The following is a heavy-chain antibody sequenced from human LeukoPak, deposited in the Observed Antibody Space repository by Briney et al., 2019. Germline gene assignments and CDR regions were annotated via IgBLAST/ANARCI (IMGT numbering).Heavy chain of an antibody. CDR1: GFTFSSYS. CDR3: ARLGYCSSTSCYDD. V-gene: IGHV3-20*04. D-gene: IGHD2-2*01. J-gene: IGHJ4*02. Sequence: GGSLRLSCAASGFTFSSYSMNWVRQAPGKGLEWVSGINWNGGSTGYADSVKGRFTISRDNAKNSLYLQMNSLRAEDTALYYCARLGYCSSTSCYDDWGQGTLVTVSS. CDR2: INWNGGST.